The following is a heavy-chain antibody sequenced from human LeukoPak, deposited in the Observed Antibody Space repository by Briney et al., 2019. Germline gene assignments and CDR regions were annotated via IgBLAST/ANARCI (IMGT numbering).Heavy chain of an antibody. CDR2: IIPIFGTA. CDR1: GGTFSSYA. D-gene: IGHD2-2*01. Sequence: GASVKASCKASGGTFSSYAISWVRQAPGQGLEWMGGIIPIFGTANYAQKFQGRVTITADESTSTAYMELSSLRSEDTAVYYCARTGGPSARIVVVPAAYGGLGLFDPWGQGTLVTVSS. CDR3: ARTGGPSARIVVVPAAYGGLGLFDP. V-gene: IGHV1-69*01. J-gene: IGHJ5*02.